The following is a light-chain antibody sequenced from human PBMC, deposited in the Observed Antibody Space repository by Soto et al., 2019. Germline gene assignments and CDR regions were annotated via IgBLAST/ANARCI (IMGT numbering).Light chain of an antibody. Sequence: EIVMTQSPATLSVSPGERVTLSCRASQSISSDLAWVQVKRGQAPRLIIDGASTRAPGIPARFSGSGSGTGFPLTISSLQSEDVAFYFCQKDNPWPTFGPGTEVEIK. CDR2: GAS. V-gene: IGKV3-15*01. CDR3: QKDNPWPT. CDR1: QSISSD. J-gene: IGKJ1*01.